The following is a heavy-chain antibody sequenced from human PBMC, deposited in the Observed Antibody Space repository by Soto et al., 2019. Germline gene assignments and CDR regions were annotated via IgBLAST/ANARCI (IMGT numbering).Heavy chain of an antibody. Sequence: GGSLRLSCAASGFTFSSYSMNWVRQAPGKGLEWVSSISSSSSYIYYADSVKGRFTISRDNAKNSLYLQMNSLRAEDTAVYYCARGRPDIVVVVAASEFDYWGQGTLVTVSS. CDR1: GFTFSSYS. CDR2: ISSSSSYI. D-gene: IGHD2-15*01. V-gene: IGHV3-21*01. J-gene: IGHJ4*02. CDR3: ARGRPDIVVVVAASEFDY.